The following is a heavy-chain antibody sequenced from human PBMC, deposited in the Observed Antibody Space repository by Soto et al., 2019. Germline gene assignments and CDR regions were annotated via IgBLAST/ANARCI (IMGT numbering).Heavy chain of an antibody. CDR1: GFFISSGNY. CDR3: ARARWYDAFDV. CDR2: IFHGGNT. D-gene: IGHD2-15*01. V-gene: IGHV4-38-2*01. J-gene: IGHJ3*01. Sequence: AETLSLTCAVSGFFISSGNYWGLIRKPPGKGLEWIGSIFHGGNTYYNPSLKSRVTISVDMSKNQFSLKLNSVTAADTAVYYCARARWYDAFDVWGQGTVVTVSS.